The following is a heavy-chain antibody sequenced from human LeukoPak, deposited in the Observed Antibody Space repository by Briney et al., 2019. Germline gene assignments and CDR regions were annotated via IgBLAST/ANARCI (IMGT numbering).Heavy chain of an antibody. V-gene: IGHV3-30*18. J-gene: IGHJ4*02. CDR2: ISYDGSNK. CDR3: AKDRYFDW. CDR1: GFTFSSYG. Sequence: GGSLRLSCAASGFTFSSYGMHWVRRAPGKGLEWVAVISYDGSNKYYADSVKGRVTISRDNSKNTLYLQMNSLRAEDTAVYYGAKDRYFDWWGQGTLVTVSS.